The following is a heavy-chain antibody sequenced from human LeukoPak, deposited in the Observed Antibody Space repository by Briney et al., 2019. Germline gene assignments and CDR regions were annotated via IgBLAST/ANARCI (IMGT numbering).Heavy chain of an antibody. D-gene: IGHD5-18*01. V-gene: IGHV3-30*02. CDR2: IRYDGSNK. Sequence: PGGSLRLSCAASGFTFSSYWMSWVRQAPGKGLEWVAFIRYDGSNKYYADSVKGRFTISRDNSKNMLFLQMNSLRAEDTAVYYCAKDQAGGAMALHYWGQGTLVTVSS. J-gene: IGHJ4*02. CDR1: GFTFSSYW. CDR3: AKDQAGGAMALHY.